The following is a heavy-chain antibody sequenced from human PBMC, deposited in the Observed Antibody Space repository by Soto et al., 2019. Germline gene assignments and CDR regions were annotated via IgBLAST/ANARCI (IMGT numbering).Heavy chain of an antibody. CDR2: IIPIFGTA. J-gene: IGHJ5*02. Sequence: QVQLVQSGAGVKKPGSSVKVSCTASGGTFSSYAISWVRQAPGQGLEWMGGIIPIFGTANYAEKFQGRVTITAGESTSTAYMELSSLRSEDTAVQYCARPSVDCDINYNWFDPWGQGTLVTVSS. CDR3: ARPSVDCDINYNWFDP. D-gene: IGHD2-15*01. V-gene: IGHV1-69*01. CDR1: GGTFSSYA.